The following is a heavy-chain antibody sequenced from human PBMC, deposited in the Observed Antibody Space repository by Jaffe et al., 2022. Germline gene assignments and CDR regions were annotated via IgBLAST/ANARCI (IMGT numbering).Heavy chain of an antibody. Sequence: QVQLQESGPGLVKPSETLSLTCAVSGYSISSGYYWGWIRQPPGKGLEWIGSIYHSGSTYYNPSLKSRVTISVDTSKNQFSLKLSSVTAADTAVYYCARHRLSGYVSPSGPEDWGQGTLVTVSS. V-gene: IGHV4-38-2*01. D-gene: IGHD5-12*01. CDR1: GYSISSGYY. CDR3: ARHRLSGYVSPSGPED. J-gene: IGHJ4*02. CDR2: IYHSGST.